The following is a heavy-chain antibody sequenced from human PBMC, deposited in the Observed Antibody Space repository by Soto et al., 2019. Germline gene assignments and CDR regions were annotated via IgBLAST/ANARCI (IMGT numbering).Heavy chain of an antibody. D-gene: IGHD3-22*01. CDR2: ISYDGSNK. CDR1: GFTFDTYA. CDR3: ARDLSRGITMIALEIHY. V-gene: IGHV3-30-3*01. J-gene: IGHJ4*02. Sequence: GSLRLSCATSGFTFDTYAIHCFRHSAFKWLELVAIISYDGSNKYYADSVKGRFTISRDNPKNTVYLEMSSLRPEDTAVYYCARDLSRGITMIALEIHYWGQGTLVTVSS.